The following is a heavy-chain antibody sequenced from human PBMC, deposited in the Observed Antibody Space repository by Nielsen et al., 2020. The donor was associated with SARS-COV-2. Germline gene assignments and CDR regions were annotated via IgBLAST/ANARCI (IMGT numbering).Heavy chain of an antibody. D-gene: IGHD1/OR15-1a*01. CDR2: VSHDGNNR. J-gene: IGHJ4*02. Sequence: GESLKISCAASGFTFRNYGMHWVRQAPGKGLEWVAVVSHDGNNRQYGDSVKGRFTISRDNFKNTVSLEMNSLRTQDTAVYYCARDLSRDLTNVDYWGQGTLVTVSS. V-gene: IGHV3-30*03. CDR3: ARDLSRDLTNVDY. CDR1: GFTFRNYG.